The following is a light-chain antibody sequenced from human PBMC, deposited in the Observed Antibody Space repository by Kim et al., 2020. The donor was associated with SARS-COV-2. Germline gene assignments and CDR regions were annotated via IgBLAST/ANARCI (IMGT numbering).Light chain of an antibody. CDR3: LQDYSYPRT. CDR1: QDIRND. J-gene: IGKJ1*01. CDR2: GAS. Sequence: AYVGDRVTIACRASQDIRNDLGWYQQKPGKAPNVLIYGASTLQSGVPSRFSGSGSGTDFTLTISSLQAEDFGTYYCLQDYSYPRTFGQGTKVDIK. V-gene: IGKV1-6*01.